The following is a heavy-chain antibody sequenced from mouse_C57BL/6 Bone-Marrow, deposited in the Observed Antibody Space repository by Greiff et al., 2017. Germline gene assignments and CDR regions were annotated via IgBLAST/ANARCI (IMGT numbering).Heavy chain of an antibody. D-gene: IGHD3-2*02. CDR2: ISNLAYSI. CDR1: GFTFSDYG. J-gene: IGHJ2*01. Sequence: EVMLVESGGGLVQPGGSLKLSCAASGFTFSDYGMAWVRQAPRKGPEWVAFISNLAYSIYYADTVTGRFTISIENAKNTLYLEMSSLRSEDTAMYYCARSSGYCYFDYWGQGTTLTVSS. CDR3: ARSSGYCYFDY. V-gene: IGHV5-15*01.